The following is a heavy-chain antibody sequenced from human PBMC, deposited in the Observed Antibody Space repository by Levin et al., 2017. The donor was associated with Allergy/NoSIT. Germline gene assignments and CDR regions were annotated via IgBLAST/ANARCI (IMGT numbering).Heavy chain of an antibody. CDR1: GFTFSNYA. V-gene: IGHV3-23*01. D-gene: IGHD1-14*01. Sequence: GGSLRLSCAASGFTFSNYAMSWVRQAPEKGLEWVSAISPSGGDTYYPDSVKGRFTISRDNSQNTLYLQMNSLRAEDTAIYYCTKAPRENHREGIVYWGQGALVTVSS. CDR3: TKAPRENHREGIVY. CDR2: ISPSGGDT. J-gene: IGHJ4*02.